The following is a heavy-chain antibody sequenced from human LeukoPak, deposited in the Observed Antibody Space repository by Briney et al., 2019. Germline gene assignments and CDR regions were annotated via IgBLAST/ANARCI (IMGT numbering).Heavy chain of an antibody. J-gene: IGHJ4*02. V-gene: IGHV4-39*01. CDR3: ATQKSIAAAAIDY. CDR2: IYYSGST. D-gene: IGHD6-13*01. CDR1: GGYISSSSYY. Sequence: PSETLSLTCTVSGGYISSSSYYWGWIRQPPGKGMEWIGSIYYSGSTYYNPSLKSRVTISVDTSKNQFSLKLSSVTAADTAVYYCATQKSIAAAAIDYWGQGTLVTVSS.